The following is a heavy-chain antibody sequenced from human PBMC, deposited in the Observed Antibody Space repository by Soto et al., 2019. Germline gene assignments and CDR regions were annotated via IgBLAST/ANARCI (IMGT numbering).Heavy chain of an antibody. V-gene: IGHV4-30-2*02. J-gene: IGHJ4*02. CDR3: AGGRYYTAIRPETFDY. Sequence: SETLSLTCTVSGGSISSGGYSWSWIRQPPGKGLEWIGYIYHSGSTYYNPSLKSRVAISVDTSKNQFSLKLSSVTAADTAVYYCAGGRYYTAIRPETFDYWGQGTLVTVSS. CDR1: GGSISSGGYS. CDR2: IYHSGST. D-gene: IGHD3-3*01.